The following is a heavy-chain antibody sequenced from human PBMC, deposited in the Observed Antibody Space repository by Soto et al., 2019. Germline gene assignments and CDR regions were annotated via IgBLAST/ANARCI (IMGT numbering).Heavy chain of an antibody. CDR2: ISYDGSNK. J-gene: IGHJ4*02. V-gene: IGHV3-30*18. Sequence: QVQLVESGGGVVQPGRSLRLSCAASGFTFSSYGMHWVRQAPGKGLVWVAVISYDGSNKYYADSVKGRFTISRDNSKNTLYLQMNSLRAEDTAVYYCAKLAAAGSAFDYWGQGTLVTVSS. CDR1: GFTFSSYG. D-gene: IGHD6-13*01. CDR3: AKLAAAGSAFDY.